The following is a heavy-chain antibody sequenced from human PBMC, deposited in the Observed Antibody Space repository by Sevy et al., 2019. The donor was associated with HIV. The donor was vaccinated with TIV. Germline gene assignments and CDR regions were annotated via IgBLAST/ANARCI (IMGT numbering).Heavy chain of an antibody. V-gene: IGHV1-46*01. D-gene: IGHD3-16*01. J-gene: IGHJ6*02. CDR2: INPSGGST. CDR3: ARGGAGGESYYGMDV. Sequence: ASVKVSCKASGYTFTSYYMHWVRQAPGQGLEWMGIINPSGGSTSYAQKFQGRVTMTRDTSTSTVYMELSGLRSEDTAVYYWARGGAGGESYYGMDVWGQGTTVTVSS. CDR1: GYTFTSYY.